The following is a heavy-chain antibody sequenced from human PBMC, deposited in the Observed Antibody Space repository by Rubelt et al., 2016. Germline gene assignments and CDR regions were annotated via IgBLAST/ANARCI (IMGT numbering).Heavy chain of an antibody. V-gene: IGHV2-5*02. D-gene: IGHD4-11*01. CDR1: GFSLSTSGVG. J-gene: IGHJ4*02. Sequence: QITLKESGPTLVKPTQNLTLTCTFSGFSLSTSGVGVGWIRQPPGKALEWLAFIYWEDDKRCSPSLKSRLTITTEHSNHQVVINMTKDTPKNPVALTMTNTDHVDTATYYCAHRRVSNGFNYWGQGTLVTGSS. CDR3: AHRRVSNGFNY. CDR2: IYWEDDK.